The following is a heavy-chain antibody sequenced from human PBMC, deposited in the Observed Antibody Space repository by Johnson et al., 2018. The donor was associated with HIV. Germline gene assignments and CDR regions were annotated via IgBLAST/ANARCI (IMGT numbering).Heavy chain of an antibody. CDR2: IRSDGGTT. CDR3: AKWDAFDI. J-gene: IGHJ3*02. CDR1: GFTFSSYG. Sequence: VQLVESGGGVVQPGGSLRLSCAASGFTFSSYGMHWVRQAPGKGLEWVAFIRSDGGTTYYADSVKGRFTISRDNSKNTLNLEMNSLRAEETAVYYCAKWDAFDIWGQGTMVTVSS. V-gene: IGHV3-30*02.